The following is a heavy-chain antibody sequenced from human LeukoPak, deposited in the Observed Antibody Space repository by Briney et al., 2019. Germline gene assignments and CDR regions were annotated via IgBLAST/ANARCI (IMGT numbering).Heavy chain of an antibody. CDR3: ARVNCGSDCYSTRGDWFDP. V-gene: IGHV4-61*01. CDR2: IYYSGST. J-gene: IGHJ5*02. Sequence: SETLSLTCTVSGGSVSSGSYYWTWIRQPPRKGLEWIGYIYYSGSTNYSPSLKSRVTISVDTSKNQFSLKLSSVTAADTAVYYCARVNCGSDCYSTRGDWFDPWGQGTLLTVSS. D-gene: IGHD2-21*02. CDR1: GGSVSSGSYY.